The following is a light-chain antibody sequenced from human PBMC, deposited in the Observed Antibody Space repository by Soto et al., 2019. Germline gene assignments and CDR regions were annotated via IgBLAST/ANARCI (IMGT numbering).Light chain of an antibody. CDR3: QQYSNWPIT. CDR2: GAS. Sequence: EIVMTQSPATLSVSPGERATLSCRASQSVSSNLAWYQQKPGQAPRLLIYGASTSATVIPARFSGSGSGTELTLTISSLQSEDFAVYYCQQYSNWPITFGPGTKVDIK. CDR1: QSVSSN. J-gene: IGKJ3*01. V-gene: IGKV3-15*01.